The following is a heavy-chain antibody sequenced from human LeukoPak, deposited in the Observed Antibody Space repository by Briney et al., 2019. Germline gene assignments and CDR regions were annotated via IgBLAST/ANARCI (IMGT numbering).Heavy chain of an antibody. CDR2: ISGSGGST. D-gene: IGHD7-27*01. CDR1: GFTFSNYA. J-gene: IGHJ3*02. Sequence: GGSLRLSCAASGFTFSNYAMNWVRQAPGKGLEWVSAISGSGGSTYYADSVKGRFTISRDNSKNTLYLQMNSLRAEGTAVYYCAHRNWDDAFDIWGQGTMVTVSS. V-gene: IGHV3-23*01. CDR3: AHRNWDDAFDI.